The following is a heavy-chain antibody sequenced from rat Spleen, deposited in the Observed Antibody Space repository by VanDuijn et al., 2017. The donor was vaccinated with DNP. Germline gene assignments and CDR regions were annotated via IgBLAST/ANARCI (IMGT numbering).Heavy chain of an antibody. V-gene: IGHV5-7*01. J-gene: IGHJ2*01. CDR2: ISYDGNNA. CDR3: ARPDF. Sequence: EVQLVESGGGLVQPGRSLKVSCAASGFTFSDFNMAWVRQAPKKGLEWVATISYDGNNAYYRDSVKGRFTISRDNAKSTLYLQMDSLRSEDTATYYCARPDFWGQGVMVTVSS. CDR1: GFTFSDFN.